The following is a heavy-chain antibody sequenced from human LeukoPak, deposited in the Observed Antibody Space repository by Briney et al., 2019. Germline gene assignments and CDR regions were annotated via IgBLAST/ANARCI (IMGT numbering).Heavy chain of an antibody. Sequence: SETLSLTCTVSGGSISSYYWSWIRQPPGKGLEWIGYIYYSGSTYYNPSLKSRVTISVDTSKNQFSLKLSSVTAADTAVYYCARGYYGSGAYTWGQGTLVTVSS. CDR1: GGSISSYY. J-gene: IGHJ5*02. CDR2: IYYSGST. D-gene: IGHD3-10*01. V-gene: IGHV4-59*06. CDR3: ARGYYGSGAYT.